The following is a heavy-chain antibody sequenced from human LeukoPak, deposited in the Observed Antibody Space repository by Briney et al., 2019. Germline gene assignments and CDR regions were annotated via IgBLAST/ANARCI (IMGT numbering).Heavy chain of an antibody. CDR1: GFTFSSYS. V-gene: IGHV3-30*18. D-gene: IGHD2-2*01. Sequence: GGSLRLSCAASGFTFSSYSMNWVRQAPGKGLEWVAVISYDGSNKYFADSVKGRFTISRDNSKNTLYLQMNSLRAEDTAVYYCAKGGTSWTIDYWGQGTLVTVSS. CDR3: AKGGTSWTIDY. CDR2: ISYDGSNK. J-gene: IGHJ4*02.